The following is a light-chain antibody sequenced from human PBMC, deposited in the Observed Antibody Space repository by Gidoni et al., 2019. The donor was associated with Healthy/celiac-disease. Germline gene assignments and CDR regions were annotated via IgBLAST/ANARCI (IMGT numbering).Light chain of an antibody. J-gene: IGKJ1*01. CDR3: QQYYSYPGT. CDR1: QGISSY. CDR2: AAS. V-gene: IGKV1-8*01. Sequence: AIRIPQSPSSLSSSTGDRVTIPCRATQGISSYLAWYQHKPGTAPKLLIYAASTLQSGVPSRFSGSGSGTDFTLTISCLQSEDFATYYCQQYYSYPGTFGQGTKVEIK.